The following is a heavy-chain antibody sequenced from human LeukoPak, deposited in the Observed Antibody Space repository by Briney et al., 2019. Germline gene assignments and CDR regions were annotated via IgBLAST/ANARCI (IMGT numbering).Heavy chain of an antibody. D-gene: IGHD2-15*01. V-gene: IGHV4-39*01. Sequence: NASQTLSLTRTVSGASVSSGDYYWGWIRQPPGNGLEWIGTIDHSGSTNYNPSLKNRVTISVDTSENQFSLRLSSVTATDTAVYYCVRRGQGLNPGLYYFDYWGQGPLVIVSS. CDR1: GASVSSGDYY. J-gene: IGHJ4*02. CDR2: IDHSGST. CDR3: VRRGQGLNPGLYYFDY.